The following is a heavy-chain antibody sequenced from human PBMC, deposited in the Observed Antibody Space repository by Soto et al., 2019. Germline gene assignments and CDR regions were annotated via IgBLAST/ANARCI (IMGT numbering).Heavy chain of an antibody. CDR3: AKGRSASSSGWYFFDD. V-gene: IGHV3-23*01. Sequence: GGSLRLSCAASGFTFSSYPMSWVRQAPGKGLEWVSTVIAGGTSTFCADSVKGRFTISRDNSLNTLYLQMNSLRAEDTAVYYCAKGRSASSSGWYFFDDWGQGTLVTVAS. CDR2: VIAGGTST. CDR1: GFTFSSYP. J-gene: IGHJ4*02. D-gene: IGHD6-19*01.